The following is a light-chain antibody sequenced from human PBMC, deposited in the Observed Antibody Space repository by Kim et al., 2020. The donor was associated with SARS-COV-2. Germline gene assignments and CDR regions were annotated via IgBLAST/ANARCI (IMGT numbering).Light chain of an antibody. V-gene: IGLV4-69*01. CDR2: VNNDSSH. CDR3: QTWGPGIRV. J-gene: IGLJ3*02. CDR1: SGGDSYN. Sequence: VEKTCTMASGGDSYNVAWNQRQTEKGRRYMMKVNNDSSHNMGGGRPNRVSGSASGAGRYLTIASLQSEDEAEYYFQTWGPGIRVFGGGTQLTVL.